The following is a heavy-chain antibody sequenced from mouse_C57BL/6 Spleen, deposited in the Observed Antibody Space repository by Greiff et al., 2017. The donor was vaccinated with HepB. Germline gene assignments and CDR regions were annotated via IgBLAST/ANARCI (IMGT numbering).Heavy chain of an antibody. D-gene: IGHD4-1*01. CDR2: ISDGGSYT. V-gene: IGHV5-4*01. Sequence: EVQLVESGGGLVKPGGSLKLSCAASGFTFSSYAMSWVRQTPEKRLEWVATISDGGSYTYYPDNVKGRFTISRDNAKNNLYLQMSHLKSEDTAMYYCARARTGTSDYWGKGTTLTVSS. CDR1: GFTFSSYA. CDR3: ARARTGTSDY. J-gene: IGHJ2*01.